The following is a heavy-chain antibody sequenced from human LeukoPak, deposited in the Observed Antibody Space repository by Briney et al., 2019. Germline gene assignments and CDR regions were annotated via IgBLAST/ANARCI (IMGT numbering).Heavy chain of an antibody. J-gene: IGHJ5*02. Sequence: ASVKVSCKASGYTFTGYYMHWVRQAPGQGLEWMGWINPNSGGTSYAQKFQGRVTMTRDTSISTAYMELSRLRSDDTAVYYCARDGVACSSTSCYLGGWFDPWGQGTLVTVSS. V-gene: IGHV1-2*02. CDR3: ARDGVACSSTSCYLGGWFDP. CDR2: INPNSGGT. CDR1: GYTFTGYY. D-gene: IGHD2-2*01.